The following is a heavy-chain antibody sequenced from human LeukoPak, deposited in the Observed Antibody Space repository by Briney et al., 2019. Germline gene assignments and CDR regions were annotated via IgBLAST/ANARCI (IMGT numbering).Heavy chain of an antibody. CDR1: GFTFSSYS. CDR3: ARDRGQQIDY. Sequence: PGRSLRLSCAASGFTFSSYSMHWVRQAPGKGLEWVAVIWYDGSNKYYADSVKGRFTISRDNSKNTLYLQMNSLRAEDTAVYYCARDRGQQIDYWGQGTLVTVSS. V-gene: IGHV3-33*01. J-gene: IGHJ4*02. D-gene: IGHD3-10*01. CDR2: IWYDGSNK.